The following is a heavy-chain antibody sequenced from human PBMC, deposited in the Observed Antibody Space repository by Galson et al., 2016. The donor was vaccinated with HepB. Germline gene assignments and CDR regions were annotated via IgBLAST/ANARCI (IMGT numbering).Heavy chain of an antibody. Sequence: SLRLSCAASDFIVSDSYMTWVRQAPGKGLEWVSLIDTDASTYYADSAKGRFTISRDKSENTLYLQMTSLRADDTGVYYCARGPRGLLRWSSTFDIWGRGTVVTVSS. J-gene: IGHJ3*02. V-gene: IGHV3-53*01. CDR3: ARGPRGLLRWSSTFDI. D-gene: IGHD2-15*01. CDR2: IDTDAST. CDR1: DFIVSDSY.